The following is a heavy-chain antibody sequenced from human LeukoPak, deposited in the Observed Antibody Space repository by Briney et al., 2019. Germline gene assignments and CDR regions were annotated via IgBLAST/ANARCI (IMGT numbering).Heavy chain of an antibody. CDR1: GGSISSYY. CDR2: IYTSGST. D-gene: IGHD3-10*01. CDR3: STMVRGRGWFDP. V-gene: IGHV4-4*07. J-gene: IGHJ5*02. Sequence: SETLSLTCTVSGGSISSYYWSWIRQPAGKGLKWIGRIYTSGSTNYNPSLKSRVTMSVDTSKNQFSLKLSSVTAADTAVYYCSTMVRGRGWFDPWGQGTLVTVSS.